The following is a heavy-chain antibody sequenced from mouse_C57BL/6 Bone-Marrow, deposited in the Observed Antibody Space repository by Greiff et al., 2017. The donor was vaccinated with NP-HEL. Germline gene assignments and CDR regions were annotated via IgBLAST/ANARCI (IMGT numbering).Heavy chain of an antibody. V-gene: IGHV2-9-1*01. CDR1: GFSLTSYA. J-gene: IGHJ4*01. CDR2: IWTGGGT. Sequence: QVQLQQSGPGLVAPSQSLSITCTVSGFSLTSYAISWVRQPPGKGLEWLGVIWTGGGTNYNSALKSRLSISKDNSKSQVFLKMNSLQTDDTARYYCARKSGFYDYDEGDAMDYWGQGTSVTVSS. CDR3: ARKSGFYDYDEGDAMDY. D-gene: IGHD2-4*01.